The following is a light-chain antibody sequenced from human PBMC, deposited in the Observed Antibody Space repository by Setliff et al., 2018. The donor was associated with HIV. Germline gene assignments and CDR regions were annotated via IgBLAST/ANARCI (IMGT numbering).Light chain of an antibody. CDR3: ATWDDSLNGPV. CDR1: SSNIGSNT. V-gene: IGLV1-44*01. Sequence: QSVLTQPPSASGTPGQRVTISYSVSSSNIGSNTVNWYQQLPGTAPKLLIYANNQRPSGVPDRFSGSKSGTSASLAISGLQSEDEADYYCATWDDSLNGPVFGTGTKVTVL. CDR2: ANN. J-gene: IGLJ1*01.